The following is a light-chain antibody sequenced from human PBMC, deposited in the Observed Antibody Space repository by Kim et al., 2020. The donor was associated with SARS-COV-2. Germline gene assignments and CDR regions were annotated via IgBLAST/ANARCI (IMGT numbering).Light chain of an antibody. Sequence: PGKTARITCGGNSIGSKSVLWYQEKPGQAPALVISYDSDRPSGIPERFSGSNSGNTATLTISRVEAGDEADYYCQVWDSSSDHRVVFGGGTQLTVL. CDR2: YDS. V-gene: IGLV3-21*04. CDR3: QVWDSSSDHRVV. J-gene: IGLJ2*01. CDR1: SIGSKS.